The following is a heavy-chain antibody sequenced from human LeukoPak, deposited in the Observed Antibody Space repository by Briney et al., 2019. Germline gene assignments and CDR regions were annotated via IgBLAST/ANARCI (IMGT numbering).Heavy chain of an antibody. CDR3: ARAVDVADY. Sequence: PGGFLRLPCVASGFIFTDHWMSWVRQAPGKGLDWVANIKEDESAKFYADSVRGRSTISRDNAKNSVYLEMNNLRVEDTAVYYCARAVDVADYWGRGTLVTVSS. CDR1: GFIFTDHW. V-gene: IGHV3-7*01. J-gene: IGHJ4*02. CDR2: IKEDESAK. D-gene: IGHD3-16*01.